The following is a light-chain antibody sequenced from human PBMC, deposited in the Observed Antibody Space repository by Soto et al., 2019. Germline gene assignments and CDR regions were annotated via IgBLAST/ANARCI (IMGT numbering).Light chain of an antibody. Sequence: EMVMTQSAATLSVSPVEGGTLSFRASQTVINKIAWFQQEPGQAPRLLIYGASTRATGIPARYSGSGSETDFTLTITRLEPEDFAMYYCQQYSSSRTFGQGTKVDIK. CDR1: QTVINK. CDR3: QQYSSSRT. J-gene: IGKJ1*01. V-gene: IGKV3-15*01. CDR2: GAS.